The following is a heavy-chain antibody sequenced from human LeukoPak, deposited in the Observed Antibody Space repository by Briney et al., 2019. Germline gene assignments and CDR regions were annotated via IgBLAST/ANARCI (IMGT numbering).Heavy chain of an antibody. J-gene: IGHJ4*02. V-gene: IGHV2-5*05. CDR1: GFSLSTSAVG. CDR3: ARRYDSSGYYLSYYFDY. Sequence: SGPTLVNPTQTLTLTCTFSGFSLSTSAVGVGWIRQPPGKALEWLALIYWDDDKRYGPSLKSRLTITKDTSKNQVVLTMTNMDPVDTATYYCARRYDSSGYYLSYYFDYWGQGTLVTVSS. D-gene: IGHD3-22*01. CDR2: IYWDDDK.